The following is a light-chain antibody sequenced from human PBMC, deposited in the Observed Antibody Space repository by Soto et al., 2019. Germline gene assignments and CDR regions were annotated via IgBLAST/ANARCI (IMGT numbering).Light chain of an antibody. V-gene: IGKV1-5*01. CDR2: DAS. CDR1: QSISSW. J-gene: IGKJ5*01. CDR3: QQRRIWPPIT. Sequence: DIQMTQSPSSLSASVGERFTITCRASQSISSWLAWYQQKPGKAPKLLIYDASSLESGVPSRFSGSGSGTEFTLTISSLEPEDIAVYYCQQRRIWPPITFGQGTRLEIK.